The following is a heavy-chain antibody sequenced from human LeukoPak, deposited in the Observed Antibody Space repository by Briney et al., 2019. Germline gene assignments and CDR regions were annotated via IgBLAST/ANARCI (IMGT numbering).Heavy chain of an antibody. V-gene: IGHV3-11*05. CDR2: ISSSSSYT. CDR3: PGEADSGISAADIDY. CDR1: GFTFSDYY. J-gene: IGHJ4*02. D-gene: IGHD6-25*01. Sequence: GGSLRLSCAASGFTFSDYYMSWIRQAPGKGLEWVSYISSSSSYTNYADSVKGRFTISRDNAKNSLYLQMNSLRAEDTAVYYCPGEADSGISAADIDYWGQGGLVSVCS.